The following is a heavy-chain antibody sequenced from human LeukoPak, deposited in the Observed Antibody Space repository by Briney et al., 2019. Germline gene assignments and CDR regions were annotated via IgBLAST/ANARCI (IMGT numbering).Heavy chain of an antibody. D-gene: IGHD3-10*01. J-gene: IGHJ4*02. Sequence: PSETLSLACTVSGGPISSSSYYWAWIRHPPGKGLEYIGSYSGSTYYNPSLKSRVTISVDTSKKQFSLKLSSVTAADTAVYYCARSSYGAGSKPYWVDYWGQGTLVTVSS. CDR2: YSGST. V-gene: IGHV4-39*01. CDR1: GGPISSSSYY. CDR3: ARSSYGAGSKPYWVDY.